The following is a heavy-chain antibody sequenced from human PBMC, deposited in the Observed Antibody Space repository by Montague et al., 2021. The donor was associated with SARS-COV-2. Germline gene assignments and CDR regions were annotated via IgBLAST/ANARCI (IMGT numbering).Heavy chain of an antibody. J-gene: IGHJ5*02. Sequence: SETLSLTCTVSGGSISSSSYYWGWIRQPPGKGLEWIGSIYYSGSTYYNPSLKSRVTISVDTSKNQFSLKLSSVTAADTAVYYCARLLLYCSSTSCYEARFDPWSQGTLVTVSS. CDR2: IYYSGST. CDR1: GGSISSSSYY. V-gene: IGHV4-39*01. CDR3: ARLLLYCSSTSCYEARFDP. D-gene: IGHD2-2*01.